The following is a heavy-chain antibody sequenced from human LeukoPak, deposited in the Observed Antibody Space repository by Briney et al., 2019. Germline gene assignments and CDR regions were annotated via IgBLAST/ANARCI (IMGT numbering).Heavy chain of an antibody. Sequence: GESLQISCKGSGYSFTSYWIGWVRQMPGKGLEWMGIIYPGDSDTRYSPSFQGQVTISADKSISTAYLQWSSLKASDTAMYYCARTETESRDGYSFDYWGQGTLVTVSS. CDR1: GYSFTSYW. D-gene: IGHD5-24*01. CDR3: ARTETESRDGYSFDY. J-gene: IGHJ4*02. CDR2: IYPGDSDT. V-gene: IGHV5-51*01.